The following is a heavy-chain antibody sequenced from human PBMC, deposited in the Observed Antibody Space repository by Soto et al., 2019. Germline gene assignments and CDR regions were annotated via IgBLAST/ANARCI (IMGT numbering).Heavy chain of an antibody. CDR2: VHSSGGT. Sequence: PSETLSLTCTVSHGSITSGDYFWAWIRQPPGKGLEFIGSVHSSGGTYYSPSLKSRASISIDKSRNQFSLKLTSVNAGDTAVYFCASVVVGATRQTGSDHWGQGTLVTASS. D-gene: IGHD2-15*01. CDR3: ASVVVGATRQTGSDH. V-gene: IGHV4-39*01. CDR1: HGSITSGDYF. J-gene: IGHJ4*02.